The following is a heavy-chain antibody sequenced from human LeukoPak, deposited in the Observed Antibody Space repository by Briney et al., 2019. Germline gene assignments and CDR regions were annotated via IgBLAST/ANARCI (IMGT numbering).Heavy chain of an antibody. CDR2: ISIGDNST. V-gene: IGHV3-23*01. D-gene: IGHD6-13*01. CDR3: AKPMTPYSSSLYYFDY. CDR1: GFTFSTFA. Sequence: GGSLRLSRAASGFTFSTFAMSWVRQAPGKGLEWVSSISIGDNSTYYADSVKGRFTISRDNSENTLYLQMNSLRAGDTAVYYCAKPMTPYSSSLYYFDYWAQGTLVTVSS. J-gene: IGHJ4*02.